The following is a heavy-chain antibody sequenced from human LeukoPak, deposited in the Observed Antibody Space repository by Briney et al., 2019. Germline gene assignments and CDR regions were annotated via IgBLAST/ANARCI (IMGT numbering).Heavy chain of an antibody. D-gene: IGHD3-3*01. Sequence: SETLSLTCTVSGGSISSYYWSWIRQPAGKGLEWIGRIYTSGSTNYNPSLKSRVTMSVDTSKNQFSLKLSSVTAADTAVYYCARGYDFWSGYMDNWFDPWGQGTLVTVSS. V-gene: IGHV4-4*07. CDR1: GGSISSYY. CDR2: IYTSGST. CDR3: ARGYDFWSGYMDNWFDP. J-gene: IGHJ5*02.